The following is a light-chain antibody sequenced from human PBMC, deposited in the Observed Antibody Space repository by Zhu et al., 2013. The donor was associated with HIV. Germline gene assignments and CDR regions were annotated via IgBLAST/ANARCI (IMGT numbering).Light chain of an antibody. CDR1: QDISSA. CDR3: QQYSTFPFT. J-gene: IGKJ3*01. CDR2: DAS. V-gene: IGKV1-13*02. Sequence: AIQLTQSPSSLSASVGDRVTITCRASQDISSALAWYQQKPGKAPNLLIYDASTLESGVPSRFSGSRSGTDFTLTISSLQPEDSATYYCQQYSTFPFTFGPGTRVDI.